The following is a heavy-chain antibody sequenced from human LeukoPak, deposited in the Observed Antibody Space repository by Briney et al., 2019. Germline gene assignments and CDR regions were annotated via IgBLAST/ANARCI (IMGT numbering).Heavy chain of an antibody. V-gene: IGHV1-2*02. J-gene: IGHJ4*02. D-gene: IGHD4/OR15-4a*01. CDR1: GYTFTGYY. Sequence: ASVKVSCKASGYTFTGYYIHWVRQAPGQGLEWMRWINPNSGGTNYAQNYQGRVTMTRDTSISTAYMELSRLTSDDTAVYYCARPLLWWPQVGYFDYWGQGTLVTVSS. CDR3: ARPLLWWPQVGYFDY. CDR2: INPNSGGT.